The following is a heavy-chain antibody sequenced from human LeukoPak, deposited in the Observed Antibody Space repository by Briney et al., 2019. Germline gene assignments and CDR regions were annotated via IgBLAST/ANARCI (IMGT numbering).Heavy chain of an antibody. Sequence: SETLSLTCAVSGGSIGSTNWWSWVRQLPGKGLEWIGEIYHSGNTNYNPSLKSRVTISADKSKNQFSLKLSSVTAADTAVYYCARGTRYYDSSGYYYGVWGQGTLVTVSS. CDR3: ARGTRYYDSSGYYYGV. CDR1: GGSIGSTNW. V-gene: IGHV4-4*02. J-gene: IGHJ4*02. D-gene: IGHD3-22*01. CDR2: IYHSGNT.